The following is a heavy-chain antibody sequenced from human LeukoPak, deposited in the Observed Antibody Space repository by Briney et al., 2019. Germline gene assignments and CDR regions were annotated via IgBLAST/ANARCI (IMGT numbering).Heavy chain of an antibody. D-gene: IGHD3-16*02. Sequence: PGGSLRLSCAASGFTFSSYSMNWVRQAPGKGLEWVSYISSSSSTIYYADSVKGRFTISRDNAKNSLYLQMNSLRAEDTAVYYCARVVIHSSDGKYYMDVCGKGTTVTVSS. CDR3: ARVVIHSSDGKYYMDV. CDR2: ISSSSSTI. J-gene: IGHJ6*03. V-gene: IGHV3-48*04. CDR1: GFTFSSYS.